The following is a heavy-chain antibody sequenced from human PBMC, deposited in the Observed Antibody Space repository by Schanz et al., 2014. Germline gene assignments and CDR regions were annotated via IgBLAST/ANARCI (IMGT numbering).Heavy chain of an antibody. CDR2: INPSGGST. J-gene: IGHJ4*02. Sequence: QVQLVQSGAEVKKPGASVKVSCKASGYTFTSDSMHWVRQAPGQGLEWMGMINPSGGSTTYAQKFQGRVTMTRDTSTSTVYMELRSLRSDDTAVYYCARDGVDAAAGGNYWGQGTLVTVSS. CDR1: GYTFTSDS. D-gene: IGHD6-13*01. CDR3: ARDGVDAAAGGNY. V-gene: IGHV1-46*03.